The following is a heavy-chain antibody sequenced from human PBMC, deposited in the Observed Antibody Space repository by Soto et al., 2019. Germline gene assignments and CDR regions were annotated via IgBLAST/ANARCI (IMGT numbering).Heavy chain of an antibody. D-gene: IGHD4-4*01. Sequence: EVQLVESGGGLVQPGGSLRLSCAASGFTFSDYYMDWVRQAPGKRLEWLGRTRNKPNGYTTEYAASVKGRFTISRDDSKNSLYLQMNTMKIEDTVVYCCARGNRAFDYWGQGTLVTVSS. CDR3: ARGNRAFDY. J-gene: IGHJ4*02. CDR1: GFTFSDYY. CDR2: TRNKPNGYTT. V-gene: IGHV3-72*01.